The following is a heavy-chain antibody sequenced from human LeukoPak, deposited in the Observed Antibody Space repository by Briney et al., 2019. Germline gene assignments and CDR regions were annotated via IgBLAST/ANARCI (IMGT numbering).Heavy chain of an antibody. CDR1: NYSISSGFY. CDR2: IYYSGST. J-gene: IGHJ5*02. CDR3: ARAFDYNWFNP. D-gene: IGHD3-9*01. Sequence: PSETLSLTCAVSNYSISSGFYWAWVRQPPGKGLEWIGNIYYSGSTYCNPSLKSRIIISVDTSKNQFSLKLRSVTAADTAVYYCARAFDYNWFNPWGQGTLVTVSP. V-gene: IGHV4-38-2*01.